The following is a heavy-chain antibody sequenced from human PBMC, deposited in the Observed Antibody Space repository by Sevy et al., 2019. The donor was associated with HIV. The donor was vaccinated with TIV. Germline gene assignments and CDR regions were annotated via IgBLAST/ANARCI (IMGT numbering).Heavy chain of an antibody. V-gene: IGHV5-51*01. CDR3: ARHRLGGYSGLDAFDI. CDR2: IYPGDSDI. Sequence: GESLKISCKGSGYSFTSYWIGWVRQMPGKGLEWMGIIYPGDSDIRYSPSFQGQVTISADKSISTAYLQWSSLKASDTAMYYCARHRLGGYSGLDAFDIWGQRTMVTASS. D-gene: IGHD5-12*01. CDR1: GYSFTSYW. J-gene: IGHJ3*02.